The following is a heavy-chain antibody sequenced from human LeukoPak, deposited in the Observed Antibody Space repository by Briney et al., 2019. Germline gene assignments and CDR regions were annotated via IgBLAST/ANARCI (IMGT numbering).Heavy chain of an antibody. CDR3: ARGIYGGKPLDY. CDR2: ISSSSSYI. Sequence: PGGSLRLSCAASGFTFSSYSMNWVRQAPGKGLEWVSSISSSSSYIYYAGSVKGRFTISRDNAKNSLYLQMNSLRAEDTAVYYCARGIYGGKPLDYWGQGTLVTVSS. J-gene: IGHJ4*02. CDR1: GFTFSSYS. D-gene: IGHD4-23*01. V-gene: IGHV3-21*04.